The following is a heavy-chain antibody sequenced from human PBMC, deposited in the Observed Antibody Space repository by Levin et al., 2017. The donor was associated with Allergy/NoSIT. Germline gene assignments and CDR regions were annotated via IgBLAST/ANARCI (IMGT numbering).Heavy chain of an antibody. CDR2: INTDETGT. CDR1: GFSFSSYW. D-gene: IGHD6-13*01. CDR3: ARPPYSTSWADDALDV. J-gene: IGHJ3*01. Sequence: GGSLRLSCVASGFSFSSYWMYWVRQAPGKGLVWVSRINTDETGTGYADSVKGRFTISRDNARNTLYLQMNSLRVEDTAVYYCARPPYSTSWADDALDVWGQGTMVIVSS. V-gene: IGHV3-74*01.